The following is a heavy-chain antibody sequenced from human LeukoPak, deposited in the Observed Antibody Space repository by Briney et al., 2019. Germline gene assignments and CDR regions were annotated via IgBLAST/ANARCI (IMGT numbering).Heavy chain of an antibody. CDR3: ARDCGLYFDVLFSRRGYAFDI. D-gene: IGHD3-9*01. V-gene: IGHV1-46*01. CDR2: INPSGGST. CDR1: GYTFTSYY. Sequence: ASLKLSCTASGYTFTSYYMHWVRQAPGQGLEWVAIINPSGGSTYYAETFQGRVTMTRDTSTNTVYMEMSSLSSEDTAVYYCARDCGLYFDVLFSRRGYAFDIWGQGKMVTVSS. J-gene: IGHJ3*02.